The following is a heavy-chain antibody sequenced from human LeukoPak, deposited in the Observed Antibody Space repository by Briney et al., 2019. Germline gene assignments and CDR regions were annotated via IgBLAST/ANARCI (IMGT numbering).Heavy chain of an antibody. J-gene: IGHJ4*02. CDR1: GGSFSGYY. CDR3: ARGTAWGYYGSGSYYY. D-gene: IGHD3-10*01. CDR2: INHSGST. Sequence: PSATLSLTCAVYGGSFSGYYWSWIRQPPGKGLEWIGEINHSGSTNYNPSLKSRVTISVDTSKNQFSLKLSSVTAADTAVYYCARGTAWGYYGSGSYYYWGQGTLVTVSS. V-gene: IGHV4-34*01.